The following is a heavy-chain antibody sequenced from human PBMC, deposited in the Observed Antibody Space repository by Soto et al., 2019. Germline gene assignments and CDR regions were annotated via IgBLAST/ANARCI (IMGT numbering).Heavy chain of an antibody. V-gene: IGHV1-18*01. CDR1: GYTFSSYG. CDR3: VRSAVDRDYYYYGMSV. Sequence: ASVKVSCKASGYTFSSYGITWVRQAPGQGLEWMGWISVYSGKTSYAQKLQDRVTMSTDTSTSTAYMELRSLRSDDTAFYYCVRSAVDRDYYYYGMSVWGRGTTVTVSS. D-gene: IGHD6-19*01. J-gene: IGHJ6*02. CDR2: ISVYSGKT.